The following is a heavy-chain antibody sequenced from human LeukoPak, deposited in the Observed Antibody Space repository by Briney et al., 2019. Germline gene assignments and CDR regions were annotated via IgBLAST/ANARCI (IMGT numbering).Heavy chain of an antibody. CDR1: GFAFSAYA. J-gene: IGHJ4*02. CDR2: IVSGGDTT. D-gene: IGHD2-15*01. Sequence: PGGSLRLSCAASGFAFSAYAMTWVRQAPGKGLEWVSSIVSGGDTTYYAESMKGRFIISRDNSKNTLYLQMNSLRAEDAAVYYCAKQLGSCSDGSCYFPYWGQGTLSPSPQ. CDR3: AKQLGSCSDGSCYFPY. V-gene: IGHV3-23*01.